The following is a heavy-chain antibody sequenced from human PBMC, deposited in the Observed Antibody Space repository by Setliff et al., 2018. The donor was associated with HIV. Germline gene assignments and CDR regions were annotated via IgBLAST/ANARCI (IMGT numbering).Heavy chain of an antibody. J-gene: IGHJ4*02. Sequence: GVLRLSCAASGFTSSNYWMDWVRQAPGKGLEWVATIKQDGSEIYYMDSVKGRFTVSRDNAKNSLFLQMNSLKAEDTAVYYCARAYNVYDYRFDSSGYDYWGQGTLVTVSS. CDR2: IKQDGSEI. V-gene: IGHV3-7*03. CDR1: GFTSSNYW. CDR3: ARAYNVYDYRFDSSGYDY. D-gene: IGHD3-22*01.